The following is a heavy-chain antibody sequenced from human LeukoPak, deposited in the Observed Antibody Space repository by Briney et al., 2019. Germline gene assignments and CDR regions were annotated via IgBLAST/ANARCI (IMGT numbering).Heavy chain of an antibody. CDR2: IKSKTDGGTT. J-gene: IGHJ6*02. V-gene: IGHV3-15*01. Sequence: PGGSLRLSCAASGFTFSNAWMSWVRQAPGKGLEWVGRIKSKTDGGTTDYAAPVKGRFTISRDDSKNTLYLQMNSLKTEDTAVYYCTTDMRYCSSTSCAEGGYYYYGMDVWGQGTLVTVSS. D-gene: IGHD2-2*01. CDR3: TTDMRYCSSTSCAEGGYYYYGMDV. CDR1: GFTFSNAW.